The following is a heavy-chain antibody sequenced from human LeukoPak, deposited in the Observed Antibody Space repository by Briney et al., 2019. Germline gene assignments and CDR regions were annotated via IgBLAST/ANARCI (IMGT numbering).Heavy chain of an antibody. CDR1: GYTLTSYD. J-gene: IGHJ4*02. D-gene: IGHD3-10*01. CDR3: ARILRITMVRGVTLGY. Sequence: ASVKVSCKASGYTLTSYDINWVRQATGQGLEWMGWMNPNSGNTGYAQKFQGRVTMTRNTSISTAYMELSSLRSEDTAVYYCARILRITMVRGVTLGYWGQGTLVTVSS. CDR2: MNPNSGNT. V-gene: IGHV1-8*01.